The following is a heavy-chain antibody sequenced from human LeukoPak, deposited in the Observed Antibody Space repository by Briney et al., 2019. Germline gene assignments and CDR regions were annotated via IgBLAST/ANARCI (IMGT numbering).Heavy chain of an antibody. D-gene: IGHD6-19*01. J-gene: IGHJ1*01. CDR1: GGTFSSYA. CDR2: IIPIFGTA. V-gene: IGHV1-69*13. Sequence: GASVKVSCKASGGTFSSYAISWVRQAPGQGLEWMGGIIPIFGTANYAQKFQGRVTITADESTSTAYMELSSLRSEDTAVYYCASDAVAGTIEYFQHWGQGTLVTVSS. CDR3: ASDAVAGTIEYFQH.